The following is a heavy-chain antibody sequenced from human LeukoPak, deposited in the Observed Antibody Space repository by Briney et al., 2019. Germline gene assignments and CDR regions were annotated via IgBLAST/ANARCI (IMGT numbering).Heavy chain of an antibody. CDR1: GFTFTIYW. CDR3: ARGRYLDWLPYFFDY. V-gene: IGHV3-7*01. Sequence: GGSLRLSCAASGFTFTIYWMSWVRQAPGKGLEWVANIDQDGREKSFVDSVKGRFSISRDDAKNTLYLQMNSLRVEDTAVYYCARGRYLDWLPYFFDYWGQGTLVTVSS. CDR2: IDQDGREK. J-gene: IGHJ4*02. D-gene: IGHD3-9*01.